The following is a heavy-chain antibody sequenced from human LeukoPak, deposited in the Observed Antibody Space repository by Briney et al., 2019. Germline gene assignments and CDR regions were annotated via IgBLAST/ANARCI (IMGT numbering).Heavy chain of an antibody. V-gene: IGHV4-34*01. CDR3: ASSVFDSYSGSSGDY. D-gene: IGHD1-26*01. CDR2: INHSGST. Sequence: SETLSLTCAVYGGSFSGYYWSWIRQPPGKGLEWIGEINHSGSTNYNPSLKSRVTISVDTSKNQFSLKLSSVTAADTAVYYCASSVFDSYSGSSGDYWGQGTLVIVSS. J-gene: IGHJ4*02. CDR1: GGSFSGYY.